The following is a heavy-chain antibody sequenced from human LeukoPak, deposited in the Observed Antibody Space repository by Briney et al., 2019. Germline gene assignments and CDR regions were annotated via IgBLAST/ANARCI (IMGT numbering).Heavy chain of an antibody. D-gene: IGHD3-10*01. CDR1: GGTFSIYA. Sequence: SVKVSCKASGGTFSIYAISWVRQAPGQGLEWMGGIIPIFGTANYAQKFQGRVTITADESTSTAYMELSSLRSEDTAVYYCASPYGSGDLGSQYCYYGMDVWGQGTTVTVSS. CDR2: IIPIFGTA. J-gene: IGHJ6*02. V-gene: IGHV1-69*13. CDR3: ASPYGSGDLGSQYCYYGMDV.